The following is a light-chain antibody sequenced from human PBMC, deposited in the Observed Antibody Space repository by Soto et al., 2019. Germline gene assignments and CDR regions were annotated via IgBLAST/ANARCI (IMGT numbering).Light chain of an antibody. CDR2: END. J-gene: IGLJ1*01. CDR1: SSNIGSYY. Sequence: QSVVTRAASVSGAPGQKVTMSCSGGSSNIGSYYVSWHQQLPGTAPKLLIYENDKRPSGIPDRFSGSKSGTSATLGITGLQTGDEADYYCGTWDSSLSIFVFGTGTKVTVL. V-gene: IGLV1-51*02. CDR3: GTWDSSLSIFV.